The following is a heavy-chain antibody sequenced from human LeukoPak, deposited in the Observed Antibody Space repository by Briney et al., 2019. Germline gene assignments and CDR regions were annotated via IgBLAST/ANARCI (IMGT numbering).Heavy chain of an antibody. V-gene: IGHV4-4*02. Sequence: SGTLSLTCAVSGGSISSSHWWTWVRQPPGKGLEWIGEIYHSGSTTYNPSLKSRVTISVDRSKNQFSLELSSLTAADTAVYYCARAGPLVAKHYYGMDVWGKGTTVTVSS. CDR2: IYHSGST. D-gene: IGHD3-9*01. CDR3: ARAGPLVAKHYYGMDV. CDR1: GGSISSSHW. J-gene: IGHJ6*04.